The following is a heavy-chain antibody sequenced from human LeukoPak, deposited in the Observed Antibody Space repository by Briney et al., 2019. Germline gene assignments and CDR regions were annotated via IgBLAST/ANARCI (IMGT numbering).Heavy chain of an antibody. CDR3: ARQSISGSSSGDY. J-gene: IGHJ4*02. CDR1: GYSFTSHW. V-gene: IGHV5-51*01. D-gene: IGHD6-6*01. Sequence: GESLKISCKGSGYSFTSHWIGWVRQMPGKGLEWMGIIYPGDSDTRYSPSFQGQVTVSADKSISTAYLQWSSLKASDTAMYYCARQSISGSSSGDYWGQGTLVTVSS. CDR2: IYPGDSDT.